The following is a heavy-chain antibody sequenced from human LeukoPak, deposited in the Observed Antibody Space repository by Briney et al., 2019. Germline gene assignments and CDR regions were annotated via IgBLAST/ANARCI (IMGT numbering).Heavy chain of an antibody. CDR2: IKQDGSEK. CDR3: ARVFVAVTGRDFHYGMDV. CDR1: GFTLSSYW. V-gene: IGHV3-7*05. J-gene: IGHJ6*02. Sequence: GGSLRLSCAASGFTLSSYWMTWVRQAPGKGLEWVANIKQDGSEKYYVDSVKGRFTISRDNAKSSLHLQMNSLRAEDTAVYYCARVFVAVTGRDFHYGMDVWGQGTTVTVSS. D-gene: IGHD2-21*02.